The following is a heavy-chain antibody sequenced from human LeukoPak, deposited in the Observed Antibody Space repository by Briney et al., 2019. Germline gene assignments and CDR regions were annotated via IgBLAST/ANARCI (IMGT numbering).Heavy chain of an antibody. CDR1: GFTFSDFE. J-gene: IGHJ3*02. CDR3: AKGTHYYDSSGYWGAFDI. D-gene: IGHD3-22*01. CDR2: ISSSGTTV. V-gene: IGHV3-48*03. Sequence: PGGSLRLSCAASGFTFSDFELNWVRQAPGKGLEWVSYISSSGTTVYYADSVKGRFAISRDNSKNTLYLQMNSLRAEDTAVYYCAKGTHYYDSSGYWGAFDIWGQGTMVTVSS.